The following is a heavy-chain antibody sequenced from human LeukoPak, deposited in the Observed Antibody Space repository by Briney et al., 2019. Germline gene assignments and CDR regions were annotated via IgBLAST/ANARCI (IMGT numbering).Heavy chain of an antibody. Sequence: GGSLRLSCAASGVTFSSYGMHWVRQAPGKGLEWVTVISYDGSNKYYADSVKGRFTISRDNSKNTLYLQMNSLRAEDTAVYYCAKFSSGWYLGYFQHWDQGTLVTVSS. CDR1: GVTFSSYG. V-gene: IGHV3-30*18. CDR3: AKFSSGWYLGYFQH. CDR2: ISYDGSNK. J-gene: IGHJ1*01. D-gene: IGHD6-19*01.